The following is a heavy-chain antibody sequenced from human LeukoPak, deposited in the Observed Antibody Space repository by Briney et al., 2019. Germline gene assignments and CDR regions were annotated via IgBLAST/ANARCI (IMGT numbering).Heavy chain of an antibody. V-gene: IGHV1-24*01. CDR2: FDPEDGET. D-gene: IGHD1-26*01. CDR1: GGTFSSYA. J-gene: IGHJ6*02. Sequence: GASVKVSCKASGGTFSSYAISWVRQAPGQGLEWMGGFDPEDGETIYAQKFQGRVTMTEDTSTDTAYMELSSLRSEDTAVYYCATLLLRGGVGAPYYYYYYGMDVWGQGTTVTVSS. CDR3: ATLLLRGGVGAPYYYYYYGMDV.